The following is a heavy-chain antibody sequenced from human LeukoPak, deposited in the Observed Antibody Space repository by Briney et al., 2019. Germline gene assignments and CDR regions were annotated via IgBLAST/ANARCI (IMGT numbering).Heavy chain of an antibody. V-gene: IGHV1-69*05. CDR2: IIPIFGTA. J-gene: IGHJ3*02. CDR1: GGTFSSYA. CDR3: ARDRGDCSGGSCYWDYDAFDI. Sequence: ASVKVSCKASGGTFSSYAISWVRQAPGQGLEWKGGIIPIFGTANYAQKFQGRVTITTDESTSTAYMELSSLRSEDTAVYYCARDRGDCSGGSCYWDYDAFDIWGQGTMVTVSS. D-gene: IGHD2-15*01.